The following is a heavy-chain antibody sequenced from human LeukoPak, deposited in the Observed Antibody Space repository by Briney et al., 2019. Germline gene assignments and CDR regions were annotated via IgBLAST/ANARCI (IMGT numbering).Heavy chain of an antibody. J-gene: IGHJ4*02. Sequence: PGRSLRLSCAASGFTFDDYAMHWVRQAPGKGLEWVSGITWNSGRIGYADSVKGRFTISRDNAKNSLYLQVNSLREEDTALYYCAKDRTAYSYGSIDHWGQGTLVTVSS. CDR2: ITWNSGRI. V-gene: IGHV3-9*01. CDR1: GFTFDDYA. CDR3: AKDRTAYSYGSIDH. D-gene: IGHD5-18*01.